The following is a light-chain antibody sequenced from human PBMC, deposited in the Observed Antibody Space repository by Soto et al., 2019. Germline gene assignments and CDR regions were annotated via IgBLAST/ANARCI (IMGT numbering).Light chain of an antibody. V-gene: IGKV3-20*01. CDR1: QSVSSK. J-gene: IGKJ1*01. Sequence: EIVMTQSPATRSVSPGERATLSCRASQSVSSKLAWSQQKPGQAPSLLIYGVSNRATGIPDRFSGSGSGTDFTLTISRLEPEDFAVYYCQQYGSSGTFGQGTKVEIK. CDR3: QQYGSSGT. CDR2: GVS.